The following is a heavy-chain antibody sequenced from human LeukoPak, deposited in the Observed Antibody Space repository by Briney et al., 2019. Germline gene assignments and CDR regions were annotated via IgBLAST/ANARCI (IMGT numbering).Heavy chain of an antibody. CDR3: ARALPRTMVRGLLDY. J-gene: IGHJ4*02. CDR2: ISSSSSYI. Sequence: GGSLRLSCAASGFTFSSYSMNWVRQAPGKGLEWVSSISSSSSYIYYADSVKGQFTISRDNAKNSLYLQMNSLRAEDTAVYYCARALPRTMVRGLLDYWGQGTLVTVSS. V-gene: IGHV3-21*01. D-gene: IGHD3-10*01. CDR1: GFTFSSYS.